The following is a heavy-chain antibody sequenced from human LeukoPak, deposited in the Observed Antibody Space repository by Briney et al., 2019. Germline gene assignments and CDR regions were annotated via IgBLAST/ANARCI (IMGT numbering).Heavy chain of an antibody. D-gene: IGHD3-9*01. J-gene: IGHJ4*02. CDR1: GGSISSSTW. CDR2: IFHSGST. V-gene: IGHV4-4*02. Sequence: SETLSLTCAVSGGSISSSTWWSWVRLPPGKGLEWIGEIFHSGSTNFNPSLKSRLTMSVDESKHEFSLKLSSVTAADTAVYYCARVRYSDVLTGYYGDGYFDYWGQGTLVTVSS. CDR3: ARVRYSDVLTGYYGDGYFDY.